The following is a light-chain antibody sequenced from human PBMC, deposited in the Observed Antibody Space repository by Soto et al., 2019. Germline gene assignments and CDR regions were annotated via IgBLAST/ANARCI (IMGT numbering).Light chain of an antibody. Sequence: DIPMTQSPSSLSASVGDRVTITCRASQGISTYLAWYQQKPGKVPKLLIYAASTLQSGVPSRFSGSGSGTDFTLTIISLQPEDAATYYCQKYNSALLTFGGGTKFEIK. CDR3: QKYNSALLT. J-gene: IGKJ4*01. V-gene: IGKV1-27*01. CDR2: AAS. CDR1: QGISTY.